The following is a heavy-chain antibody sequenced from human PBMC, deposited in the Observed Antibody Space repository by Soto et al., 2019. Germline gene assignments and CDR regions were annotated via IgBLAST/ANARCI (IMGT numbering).Heavy chain of an antibody. CDR2: ISAYNGNT. J-gene: IGHJ6*02. V-gene: IGHV1-18*04. Sequence: ASVKVSCKASGYTFTSYGISWVRQAPGQGLEWMGWISAYNGNTNYAQKLQGRVTMTTDTSTSTAYMELRSLRSDDTAVYYCARSGGYSSSWYPYYYGMDVWGQGTTVTV. D-gene: IGHD6-13*01. CDR1: GYTFTSYG. CDR3: ARSGGYSSSWYPYYYGMDV.